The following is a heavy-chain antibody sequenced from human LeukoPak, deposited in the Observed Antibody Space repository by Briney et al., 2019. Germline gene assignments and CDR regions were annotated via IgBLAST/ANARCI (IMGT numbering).Heavy chain of an antibody. CDR2: VYYIGTT. V-gene: IGHV4-61*01. Sequence: SETLSLTCTVSGGSVSSPNSYWSWIRQPPGKGLEWIGNVYYIGTTSYNSSLKSRVTISVDTSKNQFSLEVTSMTAADTAVYYCARNTSSSPWFDPWGQGTLVTVSS. CDR1: GGSVSSPNSY. CDR3: ARNTSSSPWFDP. D-gene: IGHD6-6*01. J-gene: IGHJ5*02.